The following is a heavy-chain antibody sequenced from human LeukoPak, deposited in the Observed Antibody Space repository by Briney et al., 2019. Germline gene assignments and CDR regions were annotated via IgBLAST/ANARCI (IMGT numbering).Heavy chain of an antibody. Sequence: EASVNVSCKVSGYTFTSYAMHWVRQAPGQRLEWMGWINAGNGNTKYSQKFQGRVTITRDTSARTAYMELSSLRSEDTAVYYCARDWEPVPFKYCSSTSCNDAFDIWGQGTMVTVSS. CDR2: INAGNGNT. J-gene: IGHJ3*02. CDR3: ARDWEPVPFKYCSSTSCNDAFDI. D-gene: IGHD2-2*01. V-gene: IGHV1-3*01. CDR1: GYTFTSYA.